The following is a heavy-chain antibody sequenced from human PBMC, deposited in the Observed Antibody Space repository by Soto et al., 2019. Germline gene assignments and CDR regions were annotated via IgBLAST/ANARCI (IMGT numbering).Heavy chain of an antibody. D-gene: IGHD3-10*01. Sequence: QITLKESGPTLVQPTQTLTLTCTFSGFSLTTSGMGVAWIRQPPGKALEFLALIHWDDTELYTSSRMGRLTITKDTSKNQVVVTMSNVDPVDTATYFCAHFLWFGDGALDVWGQGTRVTVSS. CDR2: IHWDDTE. J-gene: IGHJ3*01. CDR1: GFSLTTSGMG. V-gene: IGHV2-5*02. CDR3: AHFLWFGDGALDV.